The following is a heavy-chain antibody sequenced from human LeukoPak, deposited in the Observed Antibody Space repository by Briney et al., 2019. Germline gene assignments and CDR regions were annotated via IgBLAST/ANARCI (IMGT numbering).Heavy chain of an antibody. D-gene: IGHD3-10*01. J-gene: IGHJ5*02. CDR1: GGSISTYY. V-gene: IGHV4-59*01. CDR2: IYYSVSI. CDR3: ARANLPNGSGSYYTHHPNWFDP. Sequence: PSETLSLTCTVSGGSISTYYWSWIRQPPGQGLEWIGYIYYSVSINYNPSLTSRVTTSVDTSNNQFALKLSSVTAADTAVYYCARANLPNGSGSYYTHHPNWFDPWGQGTLVTVSS.